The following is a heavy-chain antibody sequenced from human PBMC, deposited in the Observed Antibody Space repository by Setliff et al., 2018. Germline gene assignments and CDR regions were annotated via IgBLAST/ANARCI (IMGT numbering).Heavy chain of an antibody. D-gene: IGHD3-3*01. CDR2: INPNSGGT. Sequence: ASVKVSCKASGYTFTGYYMHWVRQAPGQGLEWMGWINPNSGGTNYAQKFQGRVTITRDTSASTAYMELSRLTYEDTAVYYCARDDDDFYSGYPYMDVWGKGTTVTVSS. V-gene: IGHV1-2*02. J-gene: IGHJ6*03. CDR3: ARDDDDFYSGYPYMDV. CDR1: GYTFTGYY.